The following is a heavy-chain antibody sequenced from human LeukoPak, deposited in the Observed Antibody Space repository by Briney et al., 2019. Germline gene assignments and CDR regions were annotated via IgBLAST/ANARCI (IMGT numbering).Heavy chain of an antibody. CDR1: GFTFDDYA. J-gene: IGHJ4*02. V-gene: IGHV3-43*02. D-gene: IGHD3-22*01. Sequence: GGSLRLSXAASGFTFDDYAMHWVRQAPGKGLEWVSLIGGDGGSTYYADSVKGRFTISRDNSKNSLFLQMKSLRTDDTALYYCVKEPHYYDRSGYFWGQGTLVTVSS. CDR2: IGGDGGST. CDR3: VKEPHYYDRSGYF.